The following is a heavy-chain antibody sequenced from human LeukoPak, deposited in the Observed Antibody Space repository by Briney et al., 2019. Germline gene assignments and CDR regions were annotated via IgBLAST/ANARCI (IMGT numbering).Heavy chain of an antibody. Sequence: GGSLRLSCAASGFIFSNYAMSWVRQVPGKGLEWVSAISGRDDSTYYADSVKSRFTISRDTSKNTLYLQMNSLRAEDTAVYYCAKGGDYDVLTGYYDSDYWGQGTLVTVSS. D-gene: IGHD3-9*01. CDR1: GFIFSNYA. J-gene: IGHJ4*02. CDR2: ISGRDDST. CDR3: AKGGDYDVLTGYYDSDY. V-gene: IGHV3-23*01.